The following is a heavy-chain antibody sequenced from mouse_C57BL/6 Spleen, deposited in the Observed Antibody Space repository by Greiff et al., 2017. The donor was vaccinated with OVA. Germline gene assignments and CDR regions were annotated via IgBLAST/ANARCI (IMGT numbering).Heavy chain of an antibody. CDR1: GFTFSSYA. Sequence: DVKLVESGGGLVKPGGSLKLSCAASGFTFSSYAMSWVRQTPEKRLEWVATISDGGSYTYYPDNVKGRFTISRDNAKNNLYLQMSHLKSEDTAMYYCARDRANWDVGDWYFDVWGTGTTVTVSS. CDR3: ARDRANWDVGDWYFDV. CDR2: ISDGGSYT. V-gene: IGHV5-4*01. D-gene: IGHD4-1*01. J-gene: IGHJ1*03.